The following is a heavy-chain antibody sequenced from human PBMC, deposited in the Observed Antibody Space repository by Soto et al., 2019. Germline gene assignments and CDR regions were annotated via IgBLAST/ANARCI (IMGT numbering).Heavy chain of an antibody. D-gene: IGHD2-2*01. V-gene: IGHV3-74*01. CDR3: TRSITGFSYADS. CDR2: INGDGSDT. CDR1: GFTFSTYW. J-gene: IGHJ4*02. Sequence: EVQLVESGGVLVQPGGSLRLSCAASGFTFSTYWMHWVRQAPGKGLVWVSRINGDGSDTVYTDFVKGRFTSSRDNDKNTLYLQMNSLRAEDTAVYYCTRSITGFSYADSWGRGTLVTVSS.